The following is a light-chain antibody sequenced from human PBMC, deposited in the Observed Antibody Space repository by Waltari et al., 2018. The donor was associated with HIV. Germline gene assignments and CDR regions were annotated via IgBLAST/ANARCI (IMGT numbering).Light chain of an antibody. Sequence: IVLTQSPGPLSLSPVEKATLSCRASQSVSSTSLAWYQQKPGQSPRLLIYSASTRANGIPDRFSGSGSGTDFSLTISRLEPEDFAVYYCQRYGRSRTFGQGTKVEIK. CDR2: SAS. CDR1: QSVSSTS. V-gene: IGKV3-20*01. J-gene: IGKJ1*01. CDR3: QRYGRSRT.